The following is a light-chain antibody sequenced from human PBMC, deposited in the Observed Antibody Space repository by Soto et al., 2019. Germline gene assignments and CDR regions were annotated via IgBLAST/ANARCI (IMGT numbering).Light chain of an antibody. CDR3: QQYGSSPLT. CDR1: QSVGSD. J-gene: IGKJ1*01. Sequence: EIGVTQSPATLSVSPGERANLSCRASQSVGSDLAWYQQKPGQAPRLLIYGASSRATGIPDRLSGSGSGTDFTLTISRLEPEDFAVYYCQQYGSSPLTFGQGTKVDIK. V-gene: IGKV3-20*01. CDR2: GAS.